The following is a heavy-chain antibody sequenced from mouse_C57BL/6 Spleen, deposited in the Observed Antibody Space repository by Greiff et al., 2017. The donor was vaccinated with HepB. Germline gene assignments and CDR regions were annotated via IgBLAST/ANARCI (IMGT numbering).Heavy chain of an antibody. D-gene: IGHD1-1*01. CDR2: IDPETGGT. Sequence: VKLMESGAELVRPGASVTLSCKASGYTFTDYEMHWVKQTPVHGLEWIGAIDPETGGTAYNQKFKGKAILTADKSSSTAYMELRSLTSEDSAVYYCTRDPITTVVHYWGQGTTLTVSS. CDR1: GYTFTDYE. CDR3: TRDPITTVVHY. V-gene: IGHV1-15*01. J-gene: IGHJ2*01.